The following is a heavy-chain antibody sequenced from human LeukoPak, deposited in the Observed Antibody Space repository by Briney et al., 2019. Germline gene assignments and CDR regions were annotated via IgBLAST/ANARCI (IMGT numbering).Heavy chain of an antibody. CDR2: ISAYNGNT. J-gene: IGHJ3*02. CDR1: GYTFTSYY. CDR3: ARGAYYYDSSGYGNGAFDI. V-gene: IGHV1-18*04. Sequence: ASVKVSCKASGYTFTSYYMHWVRQAPGQGLEWMGWISAYNGNTNYAQKLQGRVTMTTDTSTSTAYMELRSLRSDDTAVYYCARGAYYYDSSGYGNGAFDIWGQGTMVTVSS. D-gene: IGHD3-22*01.